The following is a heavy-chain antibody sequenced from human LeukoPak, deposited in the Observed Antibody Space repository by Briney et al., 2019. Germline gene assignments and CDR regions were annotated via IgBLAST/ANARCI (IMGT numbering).Heavy chain of an antibody. CDR1: GFTFSDYY. CDR3: ARDGNFWSGYSHMDV. CDR2: ISSSGSTI. V-gene: IGHV3-11*01. Sequence: GGSLRLSCAASGFTFSDYYMSWIRQAPGKGLEWVSYISSSGSTIYYADSVKGRFTISRDNAKNSLYLQKNSLRAEDTAVYYCARDGNFWSGYSHMDVWGKGTTVTVSS. J-gene: IGHJ6*03. D-gene: IGHD3-3*01.